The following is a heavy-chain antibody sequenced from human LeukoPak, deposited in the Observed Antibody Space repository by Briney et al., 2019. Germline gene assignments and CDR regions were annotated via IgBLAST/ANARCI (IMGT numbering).Heavy chain of an antibody. V-gene: IGHV3-23*01. CDR1: GFTFSSYA. J-gene: IGHJ4*02. D-gene: IGHD3-22*01. Sequence: PGGSLRLSCAASGFTFSSYAMSWVRQAPGKGLEWVAAISGSGGSTYYADSVKGRFTISRDNSKNTLYLQMNSLRAEDTAVYYCAKLPSDSSGYYFFDYWGQGTLVTVSS. CDR2: ISGSGGST. CDR3: AKLPSDSSGYYFFDY.